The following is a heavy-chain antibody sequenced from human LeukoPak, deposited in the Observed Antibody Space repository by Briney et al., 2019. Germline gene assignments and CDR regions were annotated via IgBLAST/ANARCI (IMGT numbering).Heavy chain of an antibody. CDR3: ARDERAGLSGYESPYYFDY. D-gene: IGHD5-12*01. V-gene: IGHV4-34*01. Sequence: SETLSLTCAVYGGPFSGYYWSWIRQPPGKGLEWIGEINHSGSTNYNPSLKSRVTISVDTSKNQFSLKLSSVTAADTAVYYCARDERAGLSGYESPYYFDYWGQGTLVTVSS. CDR1: GGPFSGYY. CDR2: INHSGST. J-gene: IGHJ4*02.